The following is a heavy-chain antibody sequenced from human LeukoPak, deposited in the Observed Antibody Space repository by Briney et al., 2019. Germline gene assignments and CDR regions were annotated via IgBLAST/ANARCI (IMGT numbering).Heavy chain of an antibody. D-gene: IGHD3-22*01. J-gene: IGHJ4*02. CDR3: ASVDYYDSSGYLYY. CDR2: IIPIFGTA. V-gene: IGHV1-69*01. CDR1: GGTFSSYA. Sequence: SVKVSCKASGGTFSSYAISWVRQAPGQGLEWMGGIIPIFGTANYAQKFQGRVTITADESTSTAYMELSSLRSEDTAVYYCASVDYYDSSGYLYYWGQGTLVTVSS.